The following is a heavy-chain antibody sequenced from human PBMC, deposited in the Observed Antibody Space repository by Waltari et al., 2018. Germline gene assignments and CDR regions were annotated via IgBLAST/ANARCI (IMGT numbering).Heavy chain of an antibody. CDR2: IYGNGGNT. J-gene: IGHJ4*02. CDR3: ASARGVAATYYFDS. CDR1: GGSISGGYD. Sequence: QVQLQVSGPGLVKPSETLSLTCAVSGGSISGGYDWTWIRQSPGKGLEWIGYIYGNGGNTNYNSSLKNRVTISKDTSKNQFSLKLSSVTAADTAVYYCASARGVAATYYFDSWGPGVLVTVSS. V-gene: IGHV4-38-2*01. D-gene: IGHD2-15*01.